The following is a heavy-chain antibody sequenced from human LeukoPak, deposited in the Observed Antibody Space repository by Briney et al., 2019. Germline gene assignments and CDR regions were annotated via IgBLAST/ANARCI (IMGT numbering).Heavy chain of an antibody. D-gene: IGHD1-26*01. CDR2: IIPIFGTA. CDR3: ATCWDRDWYFDL. Sequence: SVKVSCKASGGTFSSYVISWVRQAPGQGLEWMGGIIPIFGTANYAQKFQGRVTITADESTSTAYMELSSLRSEDTAVYYCATCWDRDWYFDLWGRGTLVTVYS. CDR1: GGTFSSYV. V-gene: IGHV1-69*13. J-gene: IGHJ2*01.